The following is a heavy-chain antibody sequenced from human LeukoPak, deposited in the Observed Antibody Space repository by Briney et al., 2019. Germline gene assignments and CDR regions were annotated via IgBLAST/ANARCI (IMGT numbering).Heavy chain of an antibody. D-gene: IGHD6-19*01. J-gene: IGHJ4*02. CDR3: ARGTYTSGWD. CDR2: ISGSGDAT. CDR1: GFTFSNYV. V-gene: IGHV3-23*01. Sequence: GGSLRLSCAASGFTFSNYVMNWVRQAPGKGLEWVSVISGSGDATYSADSVKGRFTISRDNSRNTLFLQMNSLRAEDTAVYYCARGTYTSGWDWGQGTLVTVSS.